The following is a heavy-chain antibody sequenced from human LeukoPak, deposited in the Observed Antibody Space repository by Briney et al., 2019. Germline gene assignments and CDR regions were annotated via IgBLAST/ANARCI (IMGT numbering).Heavy chain of an antibody. D-gene: IGHD2-2*01. V-gene: IGHV1-18*01. CDR3: AKSHSSSLRAPFDS. J-gene: IGHJ4*02. Sequence: ASVKVSCKTSVYTFKNYGIIWVRQAPGQGLEWMGWISAYNGNTNYALNLQGRVALTTDTSTTTAYMELKSLRSDDTAMYYCAKSHSSSLRAPFDSWGQGTLLTVAS. CDR2: ISAYNGNT. CDR1: VYTFKNYG.